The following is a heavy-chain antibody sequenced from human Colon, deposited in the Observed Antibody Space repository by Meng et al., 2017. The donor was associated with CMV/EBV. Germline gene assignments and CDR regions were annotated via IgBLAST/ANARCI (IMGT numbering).Heavy chain of an antibody. D-gene: IGHD3-10*02. CDR2: INWNGKTA. CDR3: ARNGGRGSEVIITTFNMDYFDN. CDR1: GFTFDDYG. J-gene: IGHJ4*02. V-gene: IGHV3-20*04. Sequence: GGSLRLSCAASGFTFDDYGMSWVRQAPGKGLEWVSTINWNGKTAGHADSVQGRFTISRDNARNSLYLEMNFLRAEDTAFYYCARNGGRGSEVIITTFNMDYFDNWGQGTLVTVSS.